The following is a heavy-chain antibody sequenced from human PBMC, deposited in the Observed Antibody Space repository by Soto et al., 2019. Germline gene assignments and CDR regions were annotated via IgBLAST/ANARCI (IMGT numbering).Heavy chain of an antibody. Sequence: GGSLRLSCAASGFTFSSYAMSWVRQAPGKGLEWVSVISGSGGSTYYADSVKGRFTISRDNSKNTLYLQMNSLRAEDTAVYYWAKGRDSSGHGAFDIWGQGTMVTVSS. V-gene: IGHV3-23*01. CDR2: ISGSGGST. CDR1: GFTFSSYA. CDR3: AKGRDSSGHGAFDI. J-gene: IGHJ3*02. D-gene: IGHD3-22*01.